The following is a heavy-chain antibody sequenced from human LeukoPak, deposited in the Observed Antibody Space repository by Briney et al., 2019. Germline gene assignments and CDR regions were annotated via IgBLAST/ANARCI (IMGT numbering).Heavy chain of an antibody. D-gene: IGHD2-8*01. CDR3: ARVMADFDY. J-gene: IGHJ4*02. CDR2: ISGSGGST. CDR1: GFTFSSYG. V-gene: IGHV3-23*01. Sequence: GGSLRLSCAASGFTFSSYGMHWVRQAPGKGLEWVSAISGSGGSTYYADSVKGRFTISRDNSKNTLYLQMNSLRAEDTAVYYCARVMADFDYWGQGTLVTVSS.